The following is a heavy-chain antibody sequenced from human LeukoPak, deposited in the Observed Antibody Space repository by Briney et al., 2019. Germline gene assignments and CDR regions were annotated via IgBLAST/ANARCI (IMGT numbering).Heavy chain of an antibody. Sequence: ASVKVSCKASGYTFTSYYIHWVRQAPGQGLEWMGLLNPSGGGTTYAQKLQGRVTMTSDTSTSTVYMELTSLRSEDTAVYYCARGPPFGAGSTEVYWGQGTLVTVSS. CDR3: ARGPPFGAGSTEVY. J-gene: IGHJ4*02. D-gene: IGHD3-10*01. V-gene: IGHV1-46*04. CDR2: LNPSGGGT. CDR1: GYTFTSYY.